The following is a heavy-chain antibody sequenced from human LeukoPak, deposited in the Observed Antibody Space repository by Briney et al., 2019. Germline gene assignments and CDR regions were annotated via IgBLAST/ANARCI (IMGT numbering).Heavy chain of an antibody. J-gene: IGHJ6*02. CDR3: ARDLIAVTTIFYGMDV. CDR2: TYSGGST. D-gene: IGHD4-11*01. CDR1: GFTVSSNY. Sequence: GGSLRLSCAASGFTVSSNYISWVRQAPGKGLEWVSVTYSGGSTYYADSVKGRFTISRDNSKNTLYLQMNSLRAEDTAVYYCARDLIAVTTIFYGMDVWGQGTTVTVSS. V-gene: IGHV3-66*01.